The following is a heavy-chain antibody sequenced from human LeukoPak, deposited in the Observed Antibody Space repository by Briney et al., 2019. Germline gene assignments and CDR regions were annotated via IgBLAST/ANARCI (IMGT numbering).Heavy chain of an antibody. D-gene: IGHD2-2*01. V-gene: IGHV3-7*01. CDR3: AKETMIFCSSTSCYGDFDY. CDR1: GFTFSSYW. J-gene: IGHJ4*02. CDR2: IKQDGSEK. Sequence: PGGSLRLSCAASGFTFSSYWMSWVRQAPGKGLEWVANIKQDGSEKYYVDSVKGRFTISRDNSKNTLYLQMNSLRAEDTAVYYCAKETMIFCSSTSCYGDFDYWGQGTLVTVSS.